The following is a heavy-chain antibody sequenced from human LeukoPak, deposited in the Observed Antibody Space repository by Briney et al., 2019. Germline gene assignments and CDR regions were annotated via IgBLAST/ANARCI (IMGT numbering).Heavy chain of an antibody. CDR1: GFTFDDYA. V-gene: IGHV3-9*01. CDR3: AKEGYSSSWYSVYYGMDV. D-gene: IGHD6-13*01. Sequence: PGRSLRLSCAASGFTFDDYAMHWVRQAPGKGLEWVSGISWNSGSIGYADSVEGRFTISRDNAKNSLYLQMNSLRAEDTALYYCAKEGYSSSWYSVYYGMDVWGQGTTVTVSS. J-gene: IGHJ6*02. CDR2: ISWNSGSI.